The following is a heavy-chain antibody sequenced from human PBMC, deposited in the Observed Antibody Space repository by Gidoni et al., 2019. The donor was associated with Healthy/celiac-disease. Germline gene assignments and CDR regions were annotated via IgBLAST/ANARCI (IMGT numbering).Heavy chain of an antibody. J-gene: IGHJ4*02. CDR1: GGSLRSSSYY. Sequence: QLQLQESGPGLVKPSETLSLTCTVSGGSLRSSSYYWGWIRQPPGKGLEWIGSIYYSGSTYYNPSLKSRVTISVDTSKNQFSLELSSVTAADTAVYYCARRGYLRSAPFDYWGQGTLVTVSS. V-gene: IGHV4-39*01. D-gene: IGHD5-12*01. CDR3: ARRGYLRSAPFDY. CDR2: IYYSGST.